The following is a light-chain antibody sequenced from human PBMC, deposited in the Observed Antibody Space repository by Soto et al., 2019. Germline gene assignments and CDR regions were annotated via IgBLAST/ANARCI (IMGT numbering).Light chain of an antibody. CDR2: ISS. Sequence: DIQMTQSPSSLSASVGDRVTITCRASQDIRNELGWFQQKPGKAPKRLIYISSSLQSGVPSRFSGSGSRTEFTLTNSSLQPVDYSAYYCLQHNNYPPTFGQMTKVE. CDR3: LQHNNYPPT. V-gene: IGKV1-17*01. J-gene: IGKJ1*01. CDR1: QDIRNE.